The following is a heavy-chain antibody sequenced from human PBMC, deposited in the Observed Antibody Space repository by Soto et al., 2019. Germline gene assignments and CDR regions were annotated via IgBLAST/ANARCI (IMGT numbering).Heavy chain of an antibody. J-gene: IGHJ4*02. CDR3: ARGGHVVVVPAAFDC. V-gene: IGHV1-46*01. D-gene: IGHD2-21*02. Sequence: QVQLMQSGAEVKKPGASVKVSCKASVNTFTNYYIHWVRQAPGQGLEWMGTINPSGGHTTYAQKFLGRVTMTRDTSTSTLYMELTSLRSEDTAVYYCARGGHVVVVPAAFDCWGQGTLVTVSS. CDR1: VNTFTNYY. CDR2: INPSGGHT.